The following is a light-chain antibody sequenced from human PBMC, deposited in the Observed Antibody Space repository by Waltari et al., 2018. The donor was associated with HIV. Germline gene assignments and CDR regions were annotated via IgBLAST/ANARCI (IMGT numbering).Light chain of an antibody. V-gene: IGLV1-44*01. J-gene: IGLJ3*02. CDR3: AAWDDSLNGFWV. CDR1: SSSIGSNT. Sequence: QSVLTQPPSASGTPGQRVTISCYGSSSSIGSNTVNWLQQLPGTDPKLLIYSNNQRPSGGHARFSGSKSGTSASLAISGLQSEDEADYYCAAWDDSLNGFWVFGGGTKLTVL. CDR2: SNN.